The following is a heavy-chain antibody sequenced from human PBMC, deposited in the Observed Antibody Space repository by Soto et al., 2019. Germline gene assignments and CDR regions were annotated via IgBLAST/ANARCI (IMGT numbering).Heavy chain of an antibody. CDR1: GFTLRTYT. Sequence: GGSLRLSFAASGFTLRTYTMNWVRQAPGKGLEWVSSISTSSSDRYYADSVRGRFTISRDNAKNALYLQMNSLRADDTAVYFCVRGMNPLFGGQGTLVTVSS. CDR3: VRGMNPLF. CDR2: ISTSSSDR. V-gene: IGHV3-21*06. J-gene: IGHJ4*01.